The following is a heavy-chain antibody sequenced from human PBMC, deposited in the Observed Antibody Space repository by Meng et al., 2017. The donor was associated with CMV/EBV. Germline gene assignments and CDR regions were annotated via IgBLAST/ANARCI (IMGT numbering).Heavy chain of an antibody. CDR2: IRSKAYGGTT. D-gene: IGHD2-2*01. CDR3: TREYELGYCSSTSCPYFDY. V-gene: IGHV3-49*04. Sequence: GGSLRLSCTASGFTFGAYPMTWVRQAPGKGLEWVGFIRSKAYGGTTEYAASVKGRFTISRDDSKSSAYLQMNSLKTEDTAVYYCTREYELGYCSSTSCPYFDYWGQGTLVTRLL. CDR1: GFTFGAYP. J-gene: IGHJ4*02.